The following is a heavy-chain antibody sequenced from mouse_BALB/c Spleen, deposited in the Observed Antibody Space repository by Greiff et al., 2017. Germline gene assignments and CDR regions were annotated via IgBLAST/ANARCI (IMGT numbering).Heavy chain of an antibody. CDR2: IYPGSGST. J-gene: IGHJ4*01. V-gene: IGHV1S22*01. D-gene: IGHD1-1*01. CDR3: TRYGSSYYYAMDY. Sequence: LQQPGSELVRPGASVKLSCKASGYTFTSYWMHWVKQRPGQGLEWIGNIYPGSGSTNYDEKFKSKATLTVDTSSSTAYMQLSSLTSEGSAVYYCTRYGSSYYYAMDYWGQGTSVTVSS. CDR1: GYTFTSYW.